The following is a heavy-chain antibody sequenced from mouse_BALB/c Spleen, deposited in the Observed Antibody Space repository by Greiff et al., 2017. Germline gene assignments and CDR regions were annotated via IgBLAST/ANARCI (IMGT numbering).Heavy chain of an antibody. D-gene: IGHD2-2*01. CDR1: GYTFTSYW. CDR3: ARDIYYGYDGYYAMDY. J-gene: IGHJ4*01. Sequence: QVQLQQSGAELVRPGASVKLSCKASGYTFTSYWMQWVKQRPGQGLEWIGAIYPGDGDTRYTQKFKGKATLTADKSSSTAYMQLSSLASEDSAVYYCARDIYYGYDGYYAMDYWGQGTSVTGSS. CDR2: IYPGDGDT. V-gene: IGHV1-87*01.